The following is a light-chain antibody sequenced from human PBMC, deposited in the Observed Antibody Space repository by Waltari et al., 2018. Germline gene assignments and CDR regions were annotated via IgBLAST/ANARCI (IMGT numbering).Light chain of an antibody. Sequence: QSALPQPASVSGSPGQSLTLSCPGTSSDVRAYHYVSWYQQKPGKAPQLIIYEVRDRPPGVPNRFSGSKSGYTAFLTISGLQAEDEADYYCSSYTTSRTWVFGGGTKLTVL. CDR3: SSYTTSRTWV. J-gene: IGLJ3*02. CDR2: EVR. V-gene: IGLV2-14*01. CDR1: SSDVRAYHY.